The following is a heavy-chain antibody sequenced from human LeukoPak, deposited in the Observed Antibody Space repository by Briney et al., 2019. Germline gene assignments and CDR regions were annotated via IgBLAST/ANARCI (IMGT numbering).Heavy chain of an antibody. CDR2: IDGRGGDT. Sequence: TGGSLRLSCAASGFTFTTYTMTWVRQAPGKGLECVSTIDGRGGDTYYADSVKGRFTISRDNSRNTVYLQMNRLRAEDTAVYYCAKEGQTPYSSKFSFDYWGQGTLVTVSS. CDR1: GFTFTTYT. J-gene: IGHJ4*02. D-gene: IGHD6-13*01. V-gene: IGHV3-23*01. CDR3: AKEGQTPYSSKFSFDY.